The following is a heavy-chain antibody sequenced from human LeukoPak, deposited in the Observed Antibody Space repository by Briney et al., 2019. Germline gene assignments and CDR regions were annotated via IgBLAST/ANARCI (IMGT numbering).Heavy chain of an antibody. D-gene: IGHD1-1*01. CDR2: IYYSGST. CDR1: GGSISSSSYY. V-gene: IGHV4-39*07. Sequence: SETPSLTCTVSGGSISSSSYYWGWIRQPPGKGLEWIGSIYYSGSTYYNPSLKSRVTISVDTSKNQFSLKLSSVTAADTAVYYCAREARSGDDYWGREPWSPSPQ. J-gene: IGHJ4*02. CDR3: AREARSGDDY.